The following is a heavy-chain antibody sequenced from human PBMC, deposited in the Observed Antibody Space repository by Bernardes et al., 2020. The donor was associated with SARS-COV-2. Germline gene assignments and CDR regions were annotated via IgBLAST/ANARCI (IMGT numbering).Heavy chain of an antibody. CDR3: ARDCSTTHCYTGALDM. V-gene: IGHV3-7*01. CDR1: GFTFSSYW. J-gene: IGHJ3*02. D-gene: IGHD2-2*02. CDR2: IKQDGSEK. Sequence: GGSLRLSCAVSGFTFSSYWLSWVRQAPGKGLEWVANIKQDGSEKYYVDSVKGRFTISRDNAHNSLYLQMNSLRAEDTAAYYCARDCSTTHCYTGALDMWGQGTMVTVSS.